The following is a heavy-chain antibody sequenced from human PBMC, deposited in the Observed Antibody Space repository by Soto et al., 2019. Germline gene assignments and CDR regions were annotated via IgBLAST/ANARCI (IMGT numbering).Heavy chain of an antibody. CDR1: GFSLSTSGVG. V-gene: IGHV2-5*02. Sequence: QITLKESGPPVVIPTQTLTLTCTFSGFSLSTSGVGVGWIRQPPGKALEWLALIYWDDDKRYNPSLKTRVTITKGTSKNQVVLTMRSMDPVDTGTYYCAHRPEYRSSWNSGWFDPWGQGTLVTVSS. J-gene: IGHJ5*02. CDR3: AHRPEYRSSWNSGWFDP. CDR2: IYWDDDK. D-gene: IGHD6-13*01.